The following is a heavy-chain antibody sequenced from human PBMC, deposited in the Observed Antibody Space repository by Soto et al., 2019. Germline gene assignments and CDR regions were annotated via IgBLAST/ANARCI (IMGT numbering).Heavy chain of an antibody. CDR1: GGSISSGGYY. D-gene: IGHD6-13*01. J-gene: IGHJ2*01. V-gene: IGHV4-31*03. CDR2: IYYSGST. Sequence: QVQLQESGPGLVKPSQTLSLTCTVSGGSISSGGYYWSWIRQHPGKGLEWIGYIYYSGSTYYNPSLKSRVTISVDTSKNQFSLKLSSVTAADTAVYYCARVAWAGSSWYNHSHWYFDLWGRGTLVTVSS. CDR3: ARVAWAGSSWYNHSHWYFDL.